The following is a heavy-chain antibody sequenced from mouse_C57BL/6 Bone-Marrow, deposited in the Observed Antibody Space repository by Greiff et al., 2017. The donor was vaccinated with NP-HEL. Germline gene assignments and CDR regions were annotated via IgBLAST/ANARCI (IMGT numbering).Heavy chain of an antibody. V-gene: IGHV1-72*01. J-gene: IGHJ4*01. D-gene: IGHD1-1*01. Sequence: VQLQQSGAELVKPGASVKLSCKASGYTFTSYWMHWVKQRPGRGLEWIGRIDPNSGGTKYNEKFKSKATLTVDKPSSTAYIQLSSLTSEDSAVYYGARSSPYYGSSYHYAMDYWGQGTSVTVSS. CDR2: IDPNSGGT. CDR1: GYTFTSYW. CDR3: ARSSPYYGSSYHYAMDY.